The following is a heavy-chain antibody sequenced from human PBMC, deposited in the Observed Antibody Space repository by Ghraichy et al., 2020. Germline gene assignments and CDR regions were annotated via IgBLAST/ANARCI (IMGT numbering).Heavy chain of an antibody. D-gene: IGHD6-13*01. Sequence: GGSLRLSCAASGLTVSSNYMSWVRQAPGKGLEWVSVIYSGGSTYYADSVKGRFSSSRDNSKNTLYLQMNSLRAEDTAVYYCARRSAAGTWFDYWGQGTLVTVSS. CDR2: IYSGGST. CDR3: ARRSAAGTWFDY. CDR1: GLTVSSNY. V-gene: IGHV3-66*01. J-gene: IGHJ4*02.